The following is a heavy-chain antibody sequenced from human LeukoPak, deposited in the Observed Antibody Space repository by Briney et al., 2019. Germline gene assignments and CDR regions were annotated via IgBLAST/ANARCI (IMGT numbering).Heavy chain of an antibody. CDR1: RFTFEDYA. V-gene: IGHV3-74*01. Sequence: GGSLRLSCAASRFTFEDYAMHWVRHAPGKGPVWVSRIKTDGSITDYANFVKGRFTISRDNAKNTLYLQMNSLRAEDTAVYYCAKSVIPAASVDPWGQGTLVTVSS. D-gene: IGHD2-2*01. CDR3: AKSVIPAASVDP. CDR2: IKTDGSIT. J-gene: IGHJ5*02.